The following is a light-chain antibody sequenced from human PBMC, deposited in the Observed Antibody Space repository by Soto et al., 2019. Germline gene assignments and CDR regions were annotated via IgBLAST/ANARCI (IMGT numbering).Light chain of an antibody. J-gene: IGKJ5*01. CDR1: QDISNY. CDR3: QQYSTSPYT. V-gene: IGKV1-33*01. Sequence: DIQMPHSPASLSASVVDRVTITFHASQDISNYLNWYQQKPGKAPKLLIYDASNLETGVPSRFSGSGSETEFTLTISSLQPGDFATYFCQQYSTSPYTFGQGTRLEIK. CDR2: DAS.